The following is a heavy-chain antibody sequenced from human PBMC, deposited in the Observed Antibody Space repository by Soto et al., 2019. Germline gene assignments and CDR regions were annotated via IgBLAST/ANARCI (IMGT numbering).Heavy chain of an antibody. CDR2: IIPIFRSS. Sequence: VKVSCKASGGTFTDYAFSWVRQAPGQGLEWMGGIIPIFRSSNFAQKFQGRLTIFADASAGTAYMELSSLRSDDTAIYYCAKDVGFQQHLFVFDLWGQGTLVTVSS. D-gene: IGHD3-10*02. J-gene: IGHJ4*02. V-gene: IGHV1-69*13. CDR1: GGTFTDYA. CDR3: AKDVGFQQHLFVFDL.